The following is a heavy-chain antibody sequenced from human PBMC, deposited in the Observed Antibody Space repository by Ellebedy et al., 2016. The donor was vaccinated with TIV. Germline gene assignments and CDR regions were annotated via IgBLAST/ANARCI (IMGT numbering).Heavy chain of an antibody. CDR3: ARRSGWYPLDY. V-gene: IGHV4-34*01. J-gene: IGHJ4*02. Sequence: SETLSLXCAVYGGSFSGYYWSWIRQPPGKGLEWIGEINHSGSTNYNPSLKSRVTISVDTSKNQFSLKLSSVTAADTAVYYCARRSGWYPLDYWGQGTLVTVSS. CDR2: INHSGST. CDR1: GGSFSGYY. D-gene: IGHD6-19*01.